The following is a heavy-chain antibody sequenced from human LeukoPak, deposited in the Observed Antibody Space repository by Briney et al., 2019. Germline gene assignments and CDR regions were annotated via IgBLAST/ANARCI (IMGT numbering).Heavy chain of an antibody. CDR2: IYYSGST. J-gene: IGHJ5*02. V-gene: IGHV4-30-4*08. D-gene: IGHD1-26*01. CDR1: GGSISSGDYY. CDR3: ARDLTTIVGAST. Sequence: PSQTLSLTCTVFGGSISSGDYYWSWIRQPPGKGLEWIGYIYYSGSTYYNPSLKSRVTISVDTSKNQFSLKLSSVTAADTAVYYCARDLTTIVGASTWGQGTLVTVSS.